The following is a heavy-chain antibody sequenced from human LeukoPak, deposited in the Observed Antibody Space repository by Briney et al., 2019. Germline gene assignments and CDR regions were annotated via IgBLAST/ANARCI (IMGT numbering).Heavy chain of an antibody. Sequence: ASVKVSCKASGYTFTSFDINWVRQATGQGLEWMGWMNPNSGNTGCAQKFQGRVTMTRNTSISTAYMELSSLRSDDTAVYYCARGMGGLTYYYDSSGYYYWGQGTLVTVSS. D-gene: IGHD3-22*01. CDR2: MNPNSGNT. J-gene: IGHJ4*02. V-gene: IGHV1-8*01. CDR3: ARGMGGLTYYYDSSGYYY. CDR1: GYTFTSFD.